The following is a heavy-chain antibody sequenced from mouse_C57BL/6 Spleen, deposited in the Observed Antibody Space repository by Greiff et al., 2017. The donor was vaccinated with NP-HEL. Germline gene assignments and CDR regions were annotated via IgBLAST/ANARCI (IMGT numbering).Heavy chain of an antibody. Sequence: VQLQQSGAELVRPGASVTLSCKASGYTFTDYEMHWVKQTPVHGLEWIGAIDPETGGTAYNQKFKGQAILTADKSSSTAYMELRSLTSEDSAVYYCTRDGGSHAMDYWGQGTSVTVSS. CDR1: GYTFTDYE. V-gene: IGHV1-15*01. CDR3: TRDGGSHAMDY. D-gene: IGHD2-3*01. CDR2: IDPETGGT. J-gene: IGHJ4*01.